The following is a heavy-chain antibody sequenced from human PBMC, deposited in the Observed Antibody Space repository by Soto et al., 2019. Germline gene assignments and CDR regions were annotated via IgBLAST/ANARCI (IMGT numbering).Heavy chain of an antibody. D-gene: IGHD3-22*01. V-gene: IGHV3-74*01. CDR3: VRPLYDLDSRPTFAR. J-gene: IGHJ4*02. CDR2: INTDKSTL. Sequence: EVQLMESGGGLVQPGGSLRLSCVASGFSFSRYWMHWVRQAPGKGLVWVSRINTDKSTLNYADSVEGRFTISRDNARSTLYLQMDSLRVEDTAVYYCVRPLYDLDSRPTFARWGQGTLVTVSS. CDR1: GFSFSRYW.